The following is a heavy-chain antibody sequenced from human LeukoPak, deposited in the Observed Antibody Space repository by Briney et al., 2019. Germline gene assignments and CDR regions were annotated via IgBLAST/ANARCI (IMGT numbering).Heavy chain of an antibody. CDR1: GYTFTSYY. V-gene: IGHV1-46*01. D-gene: IGHD3-22*01. CDR2: INPSGGST. Sequence: VASVKVSCKASGYTFTSYYMHWVRQAPGQGLEWMGIINPSGGSTSYVQKFQGRVTMTRDMSTSTVYMELSSLRSEDTAVYYCARDPLYDSSGYYYGLDPWGQGTLVTVSS. J-gene: IGHJ5*02. CDR3: ARDPLYDSSGYYYGLDP.